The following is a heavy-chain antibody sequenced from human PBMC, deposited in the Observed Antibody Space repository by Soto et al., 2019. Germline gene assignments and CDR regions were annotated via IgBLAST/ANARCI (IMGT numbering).Heavy chain of an antibody. D-gene: IGHD2-2*01. CDR2: ISAYNGNT. CDR3: ARDVPATDAFDI. CDR1: GYTFTSYG. Sequence: GPSVKVSCKASGYTFTSYGISWVRQAPGQGLEWMGWISAYNGNTNYAQKLQGRVTMTADTSTSTAYMELRSLRSDDTAVYYCARDVPATDAFDIWGQGTMVTVSS. V-gene: IGHV1-18*01. J-gene: IGHJ3*02.